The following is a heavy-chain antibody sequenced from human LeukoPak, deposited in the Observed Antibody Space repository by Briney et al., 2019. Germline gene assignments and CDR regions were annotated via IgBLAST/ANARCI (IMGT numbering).Heavy chain of an antibody. CDR1: GFTFSSYA. V-gene: IGHV3-30*04. J-gene: IGHJ6*02. Sequence: DPGGSLRLSCAASGFTFSSYAMHWVRQAPGKGLEWVAVISYDGSNKYYADSVKGRFTISRDNSKNTLYLQMNSLRAEDTAVYYCARLSSSWYYYYYGMDVWGQGTTVTVSS. CDR2: ISYDGSNK. D-gene: IGHD6-13*01. CDR3: ARLSSSWYYYYYGMDV.